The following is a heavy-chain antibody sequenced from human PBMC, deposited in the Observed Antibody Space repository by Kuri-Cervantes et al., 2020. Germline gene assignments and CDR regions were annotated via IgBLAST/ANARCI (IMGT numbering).Heavy chain of an antibody. CDR1: GGSISSSSYY. Sequence: ESLKISCTVSGGSISSSSYYWGWIRQPPGKGLEWIGSIYYSGSTYYNPSLKSRVTISVDTSKNQFSLKLSSVTAADTAVYYCARSQYYYDSSGYYSLKPSWYFDYWGQGTLVTVSS. CDR2: IYYSGST. CDR3: ARSQYYYDSSGYYSLKPSWYFDY. V-gene: IGHV4-39*01. J-gene: IGHJ4*02. D-gene: IGHD3-22*01.